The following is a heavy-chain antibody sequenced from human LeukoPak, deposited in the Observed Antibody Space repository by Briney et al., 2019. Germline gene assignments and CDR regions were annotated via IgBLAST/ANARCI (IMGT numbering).Heavy chain of an antibody. CDR2: IIPIFGTA. CDR1: GGTFSSYA. D-gene: IGHD3-10*01. Sequence: SVKVSCKASGGTFSSYAISWVRQAPGQGLEWMGRIIPIFGTANYAQKFQGRVTITTDESTSTAYMELSSLRSEDTAVYYCARSGSQNSSPFDYWGQGTLVTVSS. J-gene: IGHJ4*02. V-gene: IGHV1-69*05. CDR3: ARSGSQNSSPFDY.